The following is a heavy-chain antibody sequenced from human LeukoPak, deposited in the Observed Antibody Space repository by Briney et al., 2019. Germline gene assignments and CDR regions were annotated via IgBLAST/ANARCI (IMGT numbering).Heavy chain of an antibody. CDR2: IKNDGSER. J-gene: IGHJ4*02. CDR1: GFTVSSNY. Sequence: GGSLRLSCAASGFTVSSNYMSWVRQAPGKGLEWVASIKNDGSERYYVDSVRGRYTISRDNTKNSLFLQMSSLRAEDTAVYYCATDRGWRTSGYYLYYFEYWGQGTLVTFSS. D-gene: IGHD3-3*01. CDR3: ATDRGWRTSGYYLYYFEY. V-gene: IGHV3-7*01.